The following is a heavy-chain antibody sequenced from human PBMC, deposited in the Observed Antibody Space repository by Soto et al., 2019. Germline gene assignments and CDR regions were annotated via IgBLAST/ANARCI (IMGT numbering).Heavy chain of an antibody. V-gene: IGHV3-66*01. CDR2: IYSGGGK. D-gene: IGHD4-17*01. J-gene: IGHJ5*02. Sequence: EVQVVESGGGLVQPGGSLRLSCAASGFTVSNNYMSWVRQAPGKGLEWVSVIYSGGGKQYADSVKGRFTISRDNSKNTLFLQMNSLRADDTAVYYCARSVKDYNDYAWGQGTLVTVSS. CDR3: ARSVKDYNDYA. CDR1: GFTVSNNY.